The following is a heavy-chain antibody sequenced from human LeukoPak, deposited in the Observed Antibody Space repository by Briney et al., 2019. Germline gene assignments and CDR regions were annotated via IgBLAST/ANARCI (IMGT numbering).Heavy chain of an antibody. CDR1: LYTFSTYT. CDR3: ARGDYDSSGYYYKVDY. J-gene: IGHJ4*02. D-gene: IGHD3-22*01. Sequence: ASVKVSCKTSLYTFSTYTITWVRQAPGQGLEWMGWMNPNSGNTGYAQKFQGRVTMTRNTSISTAYMELSSLRSEDTAVYYCARGDYDSSGYYYKVDYWGQGTLVTVSS. CDR2: MNPNSGNT. V-gene: IGHV1-8*01.